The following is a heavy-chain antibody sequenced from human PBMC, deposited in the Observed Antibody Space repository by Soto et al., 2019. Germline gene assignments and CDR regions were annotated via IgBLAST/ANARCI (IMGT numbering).Heavy chain of an antibody. Sequence: SETLSLTCTVSGGSISSGGYYWSWIRQHPGKGLEWIVYIYYSGSTYYNPSLKSRVTISVDTSKNQFSLKLSSVTAADTAVYYCSRDRFHSSSSGDYYYYGMDVWGQGTTVTVSS. J-gene: IGHJ6*02. CDR3: SRDRFHSSSSGDYYYYGMDV. D-gene: IGHD6-6*01. CDR2: IYYSGST. V-gene: IGHV4-31*03. CDR1: GGSISSGGYY.